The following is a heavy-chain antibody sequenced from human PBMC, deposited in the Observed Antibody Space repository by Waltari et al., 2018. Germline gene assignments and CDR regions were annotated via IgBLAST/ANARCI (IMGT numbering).Heavy chain of an antibody. J-gene: IGHJ4*02. CDR3: ARGNNCSSTSCYPPMLL. D-gene: IGHD2-2*01. V-gene: IGHV6-1*01. CDR1: GDSVSSNSAV. Sequence: QVQLQQSGPGLVKPSQTLSLTCAISGDSVSSNSAVWNWLRQSTSRGLVWLGVTYNQAKWYNGYEISVKIRIPSNPDTSKNQFSRQLNSVTPEDTAVYYCARGNNCSSTSCYPPMLLWGQGTLVTVSS. CDR2: TYNQAKWYN.